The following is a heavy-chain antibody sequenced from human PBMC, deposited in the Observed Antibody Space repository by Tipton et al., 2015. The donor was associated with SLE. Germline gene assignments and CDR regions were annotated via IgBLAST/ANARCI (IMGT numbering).Heavy chain of an antibody. J-gene: IGHJ4*02. V-gene: IGHV4-59*12. CDR1: GGSISSYY. Sequence: TLSLTCTVSGGSISSYYWSWIRQPPGKGLEWIGYIYYSGSTNYNPSLKSRVTISVDTSKNQFSLKLSSVTAADTAVYYCARVSDYGGTFDYWGQGTLVTVSS. D-gene: IGHD4-23*01. CDR2: IYYSGST. CDR3: ARVSDYGGTFDY.